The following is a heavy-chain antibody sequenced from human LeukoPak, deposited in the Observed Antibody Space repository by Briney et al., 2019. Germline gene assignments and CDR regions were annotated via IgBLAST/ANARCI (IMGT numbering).Heavy chain of an antibody. V-gene: IGHV3-23*01. D-gene: IGHD3-10*01. CDR3: AKAPVWFGEFVFDH. CDR2: ISGSGDST. J-gene: IGHJ4*02. CDR1: GFTFNSYV. Sequence: AGSLTLSCAASGFTFNSYVMSWVRQAPGRGLEWVSAISGSGDSTYYADSMKGRFTIARDNSKKMLYLQMNSLRAEDTAAYYCAKAPVWFGEFVFDHWGQGTLVTVSS.